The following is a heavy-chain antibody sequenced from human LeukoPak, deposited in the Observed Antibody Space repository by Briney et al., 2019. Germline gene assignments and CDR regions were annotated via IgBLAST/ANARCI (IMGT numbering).Heavy chain of an antibody. CDR1: GGSVSSGSFY. Sequence: SETLSLTCTVSGGSVSSGSFYWSWIRQPPGKGLEWIGKIYHSGSTNYNPSLKSRVTISVDTSKNQISLKLSSVTAADTAVYYCARVDTGNYYYGMDVWGQGTTVTVSS. J-gene: IGHJ6*02. V-gene: IGHV4-61*01. CDR2: IYHSGST. D-gene: IGHD1-14*01. CDR3: ARVDTGNYYYGMDV.